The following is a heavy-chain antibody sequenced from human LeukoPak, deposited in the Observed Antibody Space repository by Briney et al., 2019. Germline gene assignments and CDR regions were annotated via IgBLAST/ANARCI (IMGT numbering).Heavy chain of an antibody. Sequence: PGGSLRLSCAASGFTFSSYSMNWVRQAPGKGLEWVSVIYSDGGTYYADSVKGRFTISRDSSKNTLYFQMNSLRAEDTAVYYCARAGWLDRVTFDYWGQGTPVTVSS. CDR1: GFTFSSYS. D-gene: IGHD5-24*01. V-gene: IGHV3-53*01. CDR2: IYSDGGT. CDR3: ARAGWLDRVTFDY. J-gene: IGHJ4*02.